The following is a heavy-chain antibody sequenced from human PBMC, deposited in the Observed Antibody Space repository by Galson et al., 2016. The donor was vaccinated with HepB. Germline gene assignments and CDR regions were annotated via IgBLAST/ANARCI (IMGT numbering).Heavy chain of an antibody. CDR2: IKSKTDGGTT. CDR1: GFTFSNAW. J-gene: IGHJ6*02. CDR3: TTDRGYSSGWYYYGMDV. D-gene: IGHD6-19*01. Sequence: SLRLSCAASGFTFSNAWMSWVRQAPGKGLEWVGRIKSKTDGGTTDYAAPLKGRFTISRDDSKNTLYLQMNSLKTEDTAVYYCTTDRGYSSGWYYYGMDVWGQGTTVTVSS. V-gene: IGHV3-15*01.